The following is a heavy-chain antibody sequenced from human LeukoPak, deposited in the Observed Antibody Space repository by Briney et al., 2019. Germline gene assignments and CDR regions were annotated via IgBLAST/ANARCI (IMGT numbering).Heavy chain of an antibody. CDR3: ARAPSEDYCSGGSCYPYYYDSSGYQAYYFDY. D-gene: IGHD2-15*01. CDR1: GGSISSSSYS. Sequence: SETLSLTCTVSGGSISSSSYSWGWIRQPPGKGLEWIGSVYYSGSTYYNPSLKSRVTISVDTSKNQFSLKLSSVTAADTAVYYCARAPSEDYCSGGSCYPYYYDSSGYQAYYFDYWGQGTLVTVSS. CDR2: VYYSGST. V-gene: IGHV4-39*07. J-gene: IGHJ4*02.